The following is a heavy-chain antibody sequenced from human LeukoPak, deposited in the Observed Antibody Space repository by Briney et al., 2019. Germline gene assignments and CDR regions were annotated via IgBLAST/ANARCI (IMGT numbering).Heavy chain of an antibody. CDR1: GFISSSYW. Sequence: GGSLRLSCAAAGFISSSYWRSWLRQAPGKGLEWVANIEKDGSEKSYVNSVKGLFTLARDNAKNSLYLQMNRLRAEDTAVYYCARERGFIAAAADFDYWGQGTLVTVSS. V-gene: IGHV3-7*01. D-gene: IGHD6-13*01. CDR3: ARERGFIAAAADFDY. CDR2: IEKDGSEK. J-gene: IGHJ4*02.